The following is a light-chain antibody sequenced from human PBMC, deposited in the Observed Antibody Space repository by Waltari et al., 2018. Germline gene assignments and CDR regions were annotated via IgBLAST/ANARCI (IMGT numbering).Light chain of an antibody. CDR3: QHRDHWPPDAT. CDR1: RRASHTY. Sequence: EIVLTQSPGTLSLSPGERATLSCRASRRASHTYLAWYQQKPGQAPRLLIYGTSTRATGIPARFSGSGSGTDFTLTISSLEAEDFAVYYCQHRDHWPPDATFGPGTKVDI. V-gene: IGKV3D-20*02. J-gene: IGKJ3*01. CDR2: GTS.